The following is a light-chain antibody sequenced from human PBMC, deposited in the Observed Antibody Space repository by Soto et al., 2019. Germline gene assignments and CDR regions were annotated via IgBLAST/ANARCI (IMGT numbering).Light chain of an antibody. CDR3: QHRSNWPGT. J-gene: IGKJ1*01. CDR2: DAS. CDR1: QSVSSY. Sequence: EIVLTQSPATLSLSPGERATLSCRASQSVSSYLAWYQQKPGQAPRLLIYDASNRATGIPGRFSGSGSGTDFTLTISSLEPEDFAVYYCQHRSNWPGTFGQGTKVEIK. V-gene: IGKV3-11*01.